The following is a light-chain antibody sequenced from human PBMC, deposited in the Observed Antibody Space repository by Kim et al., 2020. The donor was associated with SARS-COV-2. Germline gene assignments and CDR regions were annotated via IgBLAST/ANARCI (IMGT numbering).Light chain of an antibody. V-gene: IGLV3-19*01. CDR3: HSRDSSGDHVV. CDR1: SLRNYY. Sequence: SSELTQDPAVSVALGQTVRLTCQGDSLRNYYATWYQQRPGQAPVLVLYGKYNRPSGIPDRFSGSASGNTTSLTITGAQAEDEADYYCHSRDSSGDHVVFG. CDR2: GKY. J-gene: IGLJ3*02.